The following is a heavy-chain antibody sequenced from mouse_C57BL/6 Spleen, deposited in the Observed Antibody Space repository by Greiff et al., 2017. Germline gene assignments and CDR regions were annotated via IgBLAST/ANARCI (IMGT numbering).Heavy chain of an antibody. CDR1: GYSFTSYY. J-gene: IGHJ1*03. D-gene: IGHD3-1*01. CDR3: ARKGYKPGYFDV. V-gene: IGHV1-66*01. Sequence: VQLQQSGPELVKPGASVKISCKASGYSFTSYYLHWVKQRPGQGLEWIGWIYPGSGNSKYNEKFKGKATLTADTSSSTAYMQLISLTSEDSAVFYCARKGYKPGYFDVWGTGTTVTVSS. CDR2: IYPGSGNS.